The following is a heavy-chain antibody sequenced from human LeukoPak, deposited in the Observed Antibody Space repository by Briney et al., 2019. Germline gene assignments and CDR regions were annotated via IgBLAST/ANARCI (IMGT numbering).Heavy chain of an antibody. Sequence: GGSLRLSCAASGFTFSSYWMSWFGQAPGKGLEWVANIKQVGSEKYYVDSVKGRFTISRDNAKNSLYLQMNSLRADDTAVYYCARRGYSYGLIHYYYYYMDVWGKGTTVTVSS. CDR3: ARRGYSYGLIHYYYYYMDV. J-gene: IGHJ6*03. CDR2: IKQVGSEK. V-gene: IGHV3-7*01. D-gene: IGHD5-18*01. CDR1: GFTFSSYW.